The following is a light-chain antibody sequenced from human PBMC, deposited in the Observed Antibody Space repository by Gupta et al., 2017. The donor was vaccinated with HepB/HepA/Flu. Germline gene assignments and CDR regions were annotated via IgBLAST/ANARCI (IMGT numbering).Light chain of an antibody. V-gene: IGKV3-15*01. J-gene: IGKJ1*01. CDR2: GAS. CDR1: QSVSSN. Sequence: EIVMTPSPATPSVSPGKRATLSCWASQSVSSNLAWYQQRPGQPPRLLIYGASTRATGIPARFGGSGSGTKFTLTISSLQSEDFAIYYCQQYDYWPQTFGQGTKVEIK. CDR3: QQYDYWPQT.